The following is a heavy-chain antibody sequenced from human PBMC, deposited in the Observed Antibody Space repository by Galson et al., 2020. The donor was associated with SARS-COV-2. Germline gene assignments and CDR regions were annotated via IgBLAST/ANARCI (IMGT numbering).Heavy chain of an antibody. CDR2: INHSGST. V-gene: IGHV4-34*01. D-gene: IGHD3-3*01. CDR1: GGSFSGYY. Sequence: SETLSLTCAVYGGSFSGYYWSWIRQPPGKGLEWIGEINHSGSTNYNPSLKSRVTISVDTSKNQFSLKLSSVTAADTAVYYCARGLDLVSIFGVAITNWFDPWGQGTLVTVSS. CDR3: ARGLDLVSIFGVAITNWFDP. J-gene: IGHJ5*02.